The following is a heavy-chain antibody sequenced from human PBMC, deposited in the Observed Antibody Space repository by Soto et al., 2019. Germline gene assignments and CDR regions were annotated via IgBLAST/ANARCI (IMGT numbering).Heavy chain of an antibody. D-gene: IGHD2-2*01. CDR2: IIPILGIA. Sequence: QVQLVQSGAEVKKPGSSVKVSCKASGGTFSSYTISWVRQAPGQGLEWMGRIIPILGIANYAQKFQGRVTITADKSTSTAYMELSSLRSEDTAVYYCARDPAVPGAMDVWAKGPRSPSP. V-gene: IGHV1-69*08. J-gene: IGHJ6*02. CDR1: GGTFSSYT. CDR3: ARDPAVPGAMDV.